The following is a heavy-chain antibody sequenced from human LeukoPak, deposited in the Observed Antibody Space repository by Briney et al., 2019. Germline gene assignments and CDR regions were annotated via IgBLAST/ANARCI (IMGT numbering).Heavy chain of an antibody. CDR3: ARVGCSTSCYENWFDP. V-gene: IGHV1-2*02. CDR1: GYTFTGYY. J-gene: IGHJ5*02. D-gene: IGHD2-2*01. CDR2: INPNSGGT. Sequence: ASVKVSCKASGYTFTGYYMHWVRQAPGQGLEWMGWINPNSGGTNYAQKFQGRVTMTRDTSISTAYMELSRLRSDDTAVYYCARVGCSTSCYENWFDPWGQGTLVTVSS.